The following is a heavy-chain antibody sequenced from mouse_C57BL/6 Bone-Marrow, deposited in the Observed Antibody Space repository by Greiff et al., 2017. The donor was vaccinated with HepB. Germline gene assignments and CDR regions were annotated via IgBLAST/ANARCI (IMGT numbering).Heavy chain of an antibody. V-gene: IGHV1-61*01. Sequence: VQLQQPGAELVRPGSSVKLSCKASGYTFTSYWMDWVKQRPGQGLEWIGNIYPSDSETHYNQKFKDKATLTVDKSSSTAYMQLSRLTSEDSAVYYCARWGGSGYGYFDYWGQGTTLTVSS. CDR1: GYTFTSYW. CDR3: ARWGGSGYGYFDY. D-gene: IGHD3-2*02. J-gene: IGHJ2*01. CDR2: IYPSDSET.